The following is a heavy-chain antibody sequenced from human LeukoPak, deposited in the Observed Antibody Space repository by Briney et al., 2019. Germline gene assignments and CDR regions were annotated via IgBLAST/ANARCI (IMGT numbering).Heavy chain of an antibody. J-gene: IGHJ6*03. CDR3: WGNYYYYMDV. Sequence: GGSLRLSCTAAGFTLGDYAMSWARQAPGKGLEWVGFIRSKAYGGTTEYAASVKGRFTISRDDSKSIAYLQMNSLKTEDTAVYYCWGNYYYYMDVWGKGTTVTVSS. CDR1: GFTLGDYA. D-gene: IGHD7-27*01. V-gene: IGHV3-49*04. CDR2: IRSKAYGGTT.